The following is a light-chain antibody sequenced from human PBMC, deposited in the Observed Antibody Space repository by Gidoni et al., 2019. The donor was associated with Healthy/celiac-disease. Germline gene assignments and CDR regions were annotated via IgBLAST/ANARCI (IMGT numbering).Light chain of an antibody. CDR3: QQYNNWPWT. CDR2: GAS. J-gene: IGKJ1*01. CDR1: QSVSSN. Sequence: ELVMTQSPATLSVSPGERATLSCRASQSVSSNLAWYQQKPGQAPKFLIYGASTRATGIPARFSGSGSGTEFTLTISSLQSEDFAVYYCQQYNNWPWTFXQXTKVEIK. V-gene: IGKV3-15*01.